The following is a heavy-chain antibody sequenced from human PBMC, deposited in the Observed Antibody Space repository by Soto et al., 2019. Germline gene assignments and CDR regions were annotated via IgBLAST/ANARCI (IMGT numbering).Heavy chain of an antibody. J-gene: IGHJ6*02. Sequence: SETLSLTCTVSGGSISSYYWSWIRQPPGKGLEWIGYIYYSGSTSYNPSLKSRVTISVDTSKNQFSLKLSSVTAADTAVYYCAYGGNGMDVWGQGTTVTVSS. CDR2: IYYSGST. D-gene: IGHD3-16*01. V-gene: IGHV4-59*01. CDR3: AYGGNGMDV. CDR1: GGSISSYY.